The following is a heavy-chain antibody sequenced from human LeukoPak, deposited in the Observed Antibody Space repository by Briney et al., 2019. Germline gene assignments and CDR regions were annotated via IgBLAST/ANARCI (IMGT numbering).Heavy chain of an antibody. CDR3: AKAHRWFGELAE. CDR1: GFTFSSYA. D-gene: IGHD3-10*01. V-gene: IGHV3-23*01. Sequence: GGSLRLSCAASGFTFSSYAMGWVRQAPGKGLEWVSAISGSGGSTYYADSVKGRFTISRDNSKNTLYLQMNSLRAEDTAVYYCAKAHRWFGELAEWGQGTLVTVSS. CDR2: ISGSGGST. J-gene: IGHJ4*02.